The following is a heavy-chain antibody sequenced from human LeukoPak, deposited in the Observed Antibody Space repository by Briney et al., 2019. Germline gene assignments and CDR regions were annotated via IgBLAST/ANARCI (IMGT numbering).Heavy chain of an antibody. V-gene: IGHV3-23*01. CDR2: IRGGADDT. Sequence: GGSLRLSCAASGFTFRSYSMAWVRLAPGKGPEWVSVIRGGADDTSYADSVKGRFTISRDNSKNTLFLQMDGLRVEDTAVYYCATSGFSGYDHPSWGQGTLVNVSS. CDR3: ATSGFSGYDHPS. D-gene: IGHD5-12*01. J-gene: IGHJ5*02. CDR1: GFTFRSYS.